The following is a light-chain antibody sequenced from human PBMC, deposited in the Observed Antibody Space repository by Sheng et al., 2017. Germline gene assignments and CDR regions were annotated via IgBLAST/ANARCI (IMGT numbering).Light chain of an antibody. CDR2: KAS. J-gene: IGKJ3*01. Sequence: AIQLTQSPSSLSASVGDRVTITCRASQGISSALAWYQQKPGKAPNLLIYKASSLESGVPSRFSGSGSGTEFTLTISSLQPDDFAIYFCQQYNTYFPTFGPGTKVDIK. V-gene: IGKV1-13*02. CDR3: QQYNTYFPT. CDR1: QGISSA.